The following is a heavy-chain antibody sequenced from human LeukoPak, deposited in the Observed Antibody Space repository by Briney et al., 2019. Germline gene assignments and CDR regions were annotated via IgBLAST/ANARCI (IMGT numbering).Heavy chain of an antibody. CDR2: ISGSGGST. Sequence: GGSLRLSCAASGFTFSRHAMSWVHQAPGKGLEWVSIISGSGGSTYNADSVKGRFTISRDNSKNTLYLQMNSLRAEDTAVYYCAKAGDAWGYNSPLGGRFDYWGQGSLVTVSS. V-gene: IGHV3-23*01. CDR1: GFTFSRHA. J-gene: IGHJ4*02. CDR3: AKAGDAWGYNSPLGGRFDY. D-gene: IGHD5-24*01.